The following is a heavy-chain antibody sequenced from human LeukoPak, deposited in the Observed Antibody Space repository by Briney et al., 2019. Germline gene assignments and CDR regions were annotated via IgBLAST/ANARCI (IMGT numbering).Heavy chain of an antibody. CDR3: ARDQQQQLVLDY. CDR2: INAGNGNT. CDR1: GYTFTSYA. V-gene: IGHV1-3*01. Sequence: ASVKVSCKASGYTFTSYAMHWVRQAPGQRLEWMGWINAGNGNTKYSQKFQGRVTITRDTSASTAYMELSSLRSEDTAVYYCARDQQQQLVLDYWGQGTLVTVSS. J-gene: IGHJ4*02. D-gene: IGHD6-13*01.